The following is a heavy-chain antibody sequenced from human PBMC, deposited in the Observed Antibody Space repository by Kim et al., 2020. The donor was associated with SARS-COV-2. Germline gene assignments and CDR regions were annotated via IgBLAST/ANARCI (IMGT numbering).Heavy chain of an antibody. Sequence: KSRVTMSVDTSQNQFSLKVSSVTAADTAVYYCARDSYYDFWSGYWPIFDIWGQGTMVTVSS. D-gene: IGHD3-3*01. CDR3: ARDSYYDFWSGYWPIFDI. V-gene: IGHV4-4*06. J-gene: IGHJ3*02.